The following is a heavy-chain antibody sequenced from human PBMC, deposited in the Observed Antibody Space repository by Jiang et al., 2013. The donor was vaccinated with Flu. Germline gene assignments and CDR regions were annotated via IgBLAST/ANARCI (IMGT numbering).Heavy chain of an antibody. CDR3: ARATRAAAVTVIPDGFDP. D-gene: IGHD2-21*02. CDR2: INTNTGSP. CDR1: GYILSTYA. V-gene: IGHV7-4-1*02. Sequence: QSGSELKKPGASVKLSCKAAGYILSTYALNWVRQAPGQGLEWMGWINTNTGSPTYAQGFSGRFVFSLDTSVNTAYLQISSLKAEDTAVYYCARATRAAAVTVIPDGFDPWGQGTLVTVSS. J-gene: IGHJ5*02.